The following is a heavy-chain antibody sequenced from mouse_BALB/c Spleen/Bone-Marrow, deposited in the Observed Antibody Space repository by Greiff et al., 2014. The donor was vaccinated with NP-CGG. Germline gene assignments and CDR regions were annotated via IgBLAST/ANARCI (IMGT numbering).Heavy chain of an antibody. V-gene: IGHV14-3*02. CDR1: GFNIKDTY. Sequence: QLQQSGAELVKPGASVKLSCTASGFNIKDTYMHWVKQRPEQGLEWIGRIDPANGNTKYDPKFQGKATITADTSSNTAYLQXSSLTSEDTAVYYCARYYYGSSYFDYWGQGTTLTVSS. CDR3: ARYYYGSSYFDY. CDR2: IDPANGNT. J-gene: IGHJ2*01. D-gene: IGHD1-1*01.